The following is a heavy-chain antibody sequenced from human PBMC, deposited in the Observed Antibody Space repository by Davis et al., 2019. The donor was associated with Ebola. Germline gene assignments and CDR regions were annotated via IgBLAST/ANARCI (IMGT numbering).Heavy chain of an antibody. CDR3: AKDTSNIWFDI. D-gene: IGHD1-26*01. CDR2: LGTSADT. V-gene: IGHV3-23*01. J-gene: IGHJ3*02. CDR1: GFVFSNYV. Sequence: GGSLRLSCAASGFVFSNYVMSWVRQAPGKGLEWVSTLGTSADTYYADSVKGRFTISRANSKNTLYLQMNGLRVEDTAIYYCAKDTSNIWFDIWGQGTMVTVSS.